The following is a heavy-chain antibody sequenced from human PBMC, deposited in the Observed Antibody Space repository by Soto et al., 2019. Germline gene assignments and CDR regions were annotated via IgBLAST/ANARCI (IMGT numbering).Heavy chain of an antibody. CDR3: ASLKRGYSYGYFDY. D-gene: IGHD5-18*01. CDR1: GGSISSGGYY. CDR2: IYYSGST. J-gene: IGHJ4*02. V-gene: IGHV4-31*03. Sequence: PSETLSLTCTVSGGSISSGGYYWSWIRQHPGKGLEWIGYIYYSGSTYYNPSLKSRVTISVDTSKNQFSLKLSSVTAADTAVYYCASLKRGYSYGYFDYWGQGTLVTVSS.